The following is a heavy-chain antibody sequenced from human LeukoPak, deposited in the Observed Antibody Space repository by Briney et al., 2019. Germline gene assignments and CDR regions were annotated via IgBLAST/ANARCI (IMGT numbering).Heavy chain of an antibody. CDR2: MNPNSGNT. CDR3: ARGLDSYYYYGMDV. V-gene: IGHV1-8*01. Sequence: GASVKVSCKASGYTFTSYDINWVRQATGQGLEWMGWMNPNSGNTGYAQKFQGRVTMTRNTFISTAYMELSSLRSEDTAVYYCARGLDSYYYYGMDVWGQGTTVTVSS. J-gene: IGHJ6*02. D-gene: IGHD3-22*01. CDR1: GYTFTSYD.